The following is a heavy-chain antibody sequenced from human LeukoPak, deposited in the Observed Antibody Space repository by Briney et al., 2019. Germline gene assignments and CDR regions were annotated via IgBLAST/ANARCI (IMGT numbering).Heavy chain of an antibody. V-gene: IGHV4-39*01. J-gene: IGHJ4*02. Sequence: SETLSLTCTVPGGSLSSYFWGWIRQPPGKGLEWIGSIYYSGNTHYNPSLKGRVTISVDTSKNQFSLKLSSVTAADTAVYYCARLKEGIDYWGQGTLVTVSS. CDR1: GGSLSSYF. D-gene: IGHD3-10*01. CDR3: ARLKEGIDY. CDR2: IYYSGNT.